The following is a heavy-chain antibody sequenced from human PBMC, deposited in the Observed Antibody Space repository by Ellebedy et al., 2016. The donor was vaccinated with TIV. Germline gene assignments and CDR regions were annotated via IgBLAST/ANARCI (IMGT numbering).Heavy chain of an antibody. CDR3: ARVYGHDYVGGSYRGFRFDP. CDR2: IKQDGSEK. Sequence: GGSLRLXXAAPGFIFRNYWMTWVRQAPGKGLEWVANIKQDGSEKYYLDSVKGRFTISRDNAKNSLHLQMNSLRAEDTAVYYCARVYGHDYVGGSYRGFRFDPWGQGTLVTVSS. V-gene: IGHV3-7*01. J-gene: IGHJ5*02. CDR1: GFIFRNYW. D-gene: IGHD3-16*02.